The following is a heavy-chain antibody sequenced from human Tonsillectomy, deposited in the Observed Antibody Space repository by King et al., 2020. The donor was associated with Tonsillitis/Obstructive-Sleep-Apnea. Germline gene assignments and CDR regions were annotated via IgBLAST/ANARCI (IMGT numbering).Heavy chain of an antibody. D-gene: IGHD4-11*01. Sequence: QLVQSGAEVKKPGASVKVSCKASGYTFTGYYMHWVRQAPGQGPEWMGWINANSGGTNYARKFQGWVTMTRDTSISTAYMELRRLRSDDTAVYYCAREQATVSGICAFDIWGQGTMVTVSS. V-gene: IGHV1-2*04. CDR1: GYTFTGYY. J-gene: IGHJ3*02. CDR2: INANSGGT. CDR3: AREQATVSGICAFDI.